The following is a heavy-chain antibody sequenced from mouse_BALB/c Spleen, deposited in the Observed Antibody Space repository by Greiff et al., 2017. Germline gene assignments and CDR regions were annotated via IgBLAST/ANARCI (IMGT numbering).Heavy chain of an antibody. J-gene: IGHJ3*01. CDR3: ARGYGYDAWFAY. D-gene: IGHD2-2*01. Sequence: EVKLQESGGGLVQPGGSLKLSCAASGFDFSRYWMSWVRQAPGKGLEWIGEINPDSSTINYTPSLKDKFIISRDNAKNTLYLQMSKVRSEDTALYYCARGYGYDAWFAYWGQGTLVTVSA. CDR2: INPDSSTI. CDR1: GFDFSRYW. V-gene: IGHV4-1*02.